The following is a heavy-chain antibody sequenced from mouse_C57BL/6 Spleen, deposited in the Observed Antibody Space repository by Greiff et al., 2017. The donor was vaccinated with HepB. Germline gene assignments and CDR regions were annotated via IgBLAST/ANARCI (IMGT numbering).Heavy chain of an antibody. CDR3: VGWLR. CDR1: GYTFTSYW. D-gene: IGHD2-2*01. Sequence: QVQLQQSGAELAKPGASVKLSCKASGYTFTSYWMHWVKQRPGQGLEWIGYINPSSGYTKYNQKFKDKATLTVDTSSSTAYMQLSSLTSEDSAVYYCVGWLRWGQGTTLTVSS. V-gene: IGHV1-7*01. J-gene: IGHJ2*01. CDR2: INPSSGYT.